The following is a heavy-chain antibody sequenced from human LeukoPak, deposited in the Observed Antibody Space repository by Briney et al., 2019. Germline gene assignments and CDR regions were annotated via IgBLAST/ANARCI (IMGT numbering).Heavy chain of an antibody. D-gene: IGHD3-3*02. CDR1: GYTFTCYG. CDR2: ISAYNGNT. J-gene: IGHJ5*02. Sequence: ASVKVSCKASGYTFTCYGISWVRQAPGQGLEWMGWISAYNGNTNYAQKLQGRVTMTTDTSTSTAYMELRSLRSDDTAVYYCARIVLGQRPVDPWGQGTLVTVSS. CDR3: ARIVLGQRPVDP. V-gene: IGHV1-18*01.